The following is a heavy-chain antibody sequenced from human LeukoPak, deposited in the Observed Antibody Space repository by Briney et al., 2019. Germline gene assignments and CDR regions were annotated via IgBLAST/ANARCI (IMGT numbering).Heavy chain of an antibody. CDR3: ARTTVTTGPYWYFDL. V-gene: IGHV3-13*01. CDR2: ITIAGDT. Sequence: PGGSLRLSCAASGFTFSRYDMHWGRQAAGKGLEWVSAITIAGDTYYPGSVKGRFTISRENAKNSLYLQMNSLRAGDTAVYYCARTTVTTGPYWYFDLWGRGTLVTVSS. J-gene: IGHJ2*01. CDR1: GFTFSRYD. D-gene: IGHD4-17*01.